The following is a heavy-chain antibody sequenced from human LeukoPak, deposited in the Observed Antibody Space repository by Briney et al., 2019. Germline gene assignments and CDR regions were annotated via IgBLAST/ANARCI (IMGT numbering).Heavy chain of an antibody. D-gene: IGHD5-18*01. CDR2: IIPIFGTA. J-gene: IGHJ4*02. CDR1: GGTFSSYA. CDR3: ARAGYSYGFNDY. Sequence: SVKVSCKASGGTFSSYAISWVRQAPGQGLEWMGGIIPIFGTANYAQKFQGRVTITADESTSTAYMELGSLRSEDTAVYYCARAGYSYGFNDYWGQGTLVTVSS. V-gene: IGHV1-69*13.